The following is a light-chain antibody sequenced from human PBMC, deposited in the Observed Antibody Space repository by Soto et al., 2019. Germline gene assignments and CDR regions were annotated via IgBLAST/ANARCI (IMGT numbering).Light chain of an antibody. CDR3: SSYTSSSTLYF. CDR1: SSDVGGYNY. J-gene: IGLJ1*01. Sequence: QSALTQPASVSGSPGQSITISCTGTSSDVGGYNYVSWYQQHPGKAPKLMIYDVSNRPSGVSNRFSGSKSGNTASLTISGLQAEDEADYYCSSYTSSSTLYFFGTGTKRTVL. CDR2: DVS. V-gene: IGLV2-14*01.